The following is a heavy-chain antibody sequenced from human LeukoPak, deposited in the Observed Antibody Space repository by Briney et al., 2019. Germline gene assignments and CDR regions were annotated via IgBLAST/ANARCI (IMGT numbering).Heavy chain of an antibody. CDR1: GFTFSSYW. D-gene: IGHD3-22*01. V-gene: IGHV3-7*05. CDR3: ARGWGGYDSSGCYHIN. CDR2: IKHNGSEK. Sequence: GGSLRLSCAASGFTFSSYWVSWVRQPPGKGLEWMAYIKHNGSEKYYVASVKGRFIISRGNANNSLYLQMNSVRAEDTAVYYCARGWGGYDSSGCYHINWGQGTLVTVSS. J-gene: IGHJ4*02.